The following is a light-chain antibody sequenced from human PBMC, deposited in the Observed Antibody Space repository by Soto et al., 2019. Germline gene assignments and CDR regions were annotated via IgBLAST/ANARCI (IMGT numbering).Light chain of an antibody. V-gene: IGKV3-15*01. CDR2: AVS. CDR1: QSVSSD. CDR3: QQYYTTPQT. J-gene: IGKJ2*01. Sequence: EIVMTQSPATLSVSPGERATLSCRASQSVSSDIAWYQQKPGQAPRLLIHAVSTRATGIPARFSGSGSGTEFTLTISSLQSEDVAVYYCQQYYTTPQTFGQGTKLEIK.